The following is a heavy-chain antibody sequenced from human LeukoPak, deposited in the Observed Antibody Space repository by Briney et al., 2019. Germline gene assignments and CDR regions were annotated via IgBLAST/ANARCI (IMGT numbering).Heavy chain of an antibody. Sequence: GGSLRLSCAASGSAFSSQALRWVRQAPGKGLERVSSFTGSDGNIHYADSMKGRFTLSRDSSKETMYLQMISLRADDTATYYCAAGGGNTFNPWGQGILVTVSS. J-gene: IGHJ5*02. CDR3: AAGGGNTFNP. D-gene: IGHD1/OR15-1a*01. V-gene: IGHV3-23*01. CDR1: GSAFSSQA. CDR2: FTGSDGNI.